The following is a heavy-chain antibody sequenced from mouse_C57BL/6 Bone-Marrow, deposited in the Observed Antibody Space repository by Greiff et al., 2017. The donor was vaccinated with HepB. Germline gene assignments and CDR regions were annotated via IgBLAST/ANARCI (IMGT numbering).Heavy chain of an antibody. CDR3: ARCVYYGSSDPYWYCDV. D-gene: IGHD1-1*01. Sequence: QVQLQQPGAELVKPGASVKLSCKASGYTFTSYWMQWVKQRPGQDLEWIGEIDPSDRYTNYKQKFKGKATLTVDTSSSTAYMQLSSLTSEEYAVYYCARCVYYGSSDPYWYCDVWGTETTVTVPS. CDR1: GYTFTSYW. V-gene: IGHV1-50*01. J-gene: IGHJ1*03. CDR2: IDPSDRYT.